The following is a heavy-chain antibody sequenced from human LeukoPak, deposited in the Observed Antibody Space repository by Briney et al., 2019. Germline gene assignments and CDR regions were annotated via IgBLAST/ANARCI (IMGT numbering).Heavy chain of an antibody. J-gene: IGHJ3*02. V-gene: IGHV3-7*03. D-gene: IGHD1-26*01. CDR3: ARVPPTVGSSDI. CDR1: GFIFSNYW. CDR2: INEEGSEK. Sequence: PGGSLRLSCEVSGFIFSNYWMSWVRQAPGKGLGWVANINEEGSEKHYVDSVKGRFTISRDNAKNSLYLQMNSLRAEDTGIYYCARVPPTVGSSDIWGQGTMVTVSS.